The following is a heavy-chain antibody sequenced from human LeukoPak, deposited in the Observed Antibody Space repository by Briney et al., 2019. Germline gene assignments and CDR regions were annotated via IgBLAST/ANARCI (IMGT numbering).Heavy chain of an antibody. D-gene: IGHD6-19*01. CDR3: TTDSYDSSGWPIVY. J-gene: IGHJ4*02. CDR1: GFTFSNAW. V-gene: IGHV3-15*01. Sequence: GGSLRLSCAASGFTFSNAWMSWVRQAPGKGLEWVGRIKSKTDGGATDYAAPVKGRFTISRDDSKNTLYLQMNSLKTEDTAVYYCTTDSYDSSGWPIVYWGQGTLVTVSS. CDR2: IKSKTDGGAT.